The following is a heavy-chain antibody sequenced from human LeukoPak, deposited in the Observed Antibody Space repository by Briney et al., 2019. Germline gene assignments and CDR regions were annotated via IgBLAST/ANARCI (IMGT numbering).Heavy chain of an antibody. CDR1: GYTFTSYD. Sequence: ASVKVSCKASGYTFTSYDINWVRQATGQGLEWMGWMNPNSGNTGCAQKFQGRVTITRNTSISTAYMELSSLRSEDTAVYYCARAPIAYYDILTGYFRARSYYYMDVWGKGTTVTVSS. J-gene: IGHJ6*03. V-gene: IGHV1-8*03. D-gene: IGHD3-9*01. CDR3: ARAPIAYYDILTGYFRARSYYYMDV. CDR2: MNPNSGNT.